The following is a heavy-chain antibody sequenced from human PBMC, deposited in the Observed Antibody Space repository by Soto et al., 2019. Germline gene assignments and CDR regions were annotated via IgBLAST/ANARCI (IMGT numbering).Heavy chain of an antibody. CDR2: ISYDGSKE. D-gene: IGHD2-15*01. CDR3: ARYCNGGACYSASLDY. CDR1: PFTFRSYS. V-gene: IGHV3-30*09. Sequence: QEQMVQSGGGVVQPGRSLRLSCAASPFTFRSYSMHWVHQAPGKGLEWVTSISYDGSKESYADSVKGRFAVSRDNSKNTLYLQMNSLRPEDTAVYYCARYCNGGACYSASLDYWGQGTQVTVSS. J-gene: IGHJ4*02.